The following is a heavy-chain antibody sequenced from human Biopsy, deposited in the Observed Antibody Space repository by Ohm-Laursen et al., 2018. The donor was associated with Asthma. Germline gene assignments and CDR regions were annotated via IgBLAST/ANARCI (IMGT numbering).Heavy chain of an antibody. D-gene: IGHD2-21*01. CDR2: ISWNSGSI. J-gene: IGHJ4*02. V-gene: IGHV3-9*01. CDR1: GFTFADYA. CDR3: AKATLGDIGKDY. Sequence: SLRLSCTAPGFTFADYAMHWVRQAPGKGLEWVSGISWNSGSIGYADSVKGRFTISRDNAKNSLYLQMNSLRVEDTALYYCAKATLGDIGKDYWGQGTLVTVSS.